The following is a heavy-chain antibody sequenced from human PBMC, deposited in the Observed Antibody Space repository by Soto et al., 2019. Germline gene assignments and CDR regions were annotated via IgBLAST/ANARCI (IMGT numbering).Heavy chain of an antibody. D-gene: IGHD3-10*01. J-gene: IGHJ3*02. V-gene: IGHV1-69*13. Sequence: SVKVSCKASGGAFSSYAISWVRQAPGQGLEWMGGIIPIFGTANYAQELQGGVTITADESTSTAYMELSSLRSEDTAVYYCARDIGVYYGSGTDAFDIWGQGTMVTVSS. CDR1: GGAFSSYA. CDR3: ARDIGVYYGSGTDAFDI. CDR2: IIPIFGTA.